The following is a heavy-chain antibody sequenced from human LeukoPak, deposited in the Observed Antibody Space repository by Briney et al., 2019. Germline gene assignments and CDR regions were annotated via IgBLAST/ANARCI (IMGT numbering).Heavy chain of an antibody. Sequence: GGSLRLSCVASGFTFTTYWMHWVRQAPGKGLVWVSRIYSDGSSTSYADSVKGRFTISRDNAKNTLYLQMNSLRAEDTAVYYCARVGNSSSWYNFDYWGQGTLVTVSS. V-gene: IGHV3-74*01. J-gene: IGHJ4*02. CDR2: IYSDGSST. CDR3: ARVGNSSSWYNFDY. D-gene: IGHD6-13*01. CDR1: GFTFTTYW.